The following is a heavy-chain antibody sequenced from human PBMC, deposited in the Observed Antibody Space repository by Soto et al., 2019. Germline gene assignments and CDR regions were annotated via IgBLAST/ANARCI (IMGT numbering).Heavy chain of an antibody. CDR1: GGTFSSYA. J-gene: IGHJ6*02. CDR2: IIPIFGTA. D-gene: IGHD6-19*01. CDR3: ARIPVAGTGWYYGMDV. Sequence: QVKLVQSGAEVKKPGSSVKVSCKASGGTFSSYAISWVRQAPGQGLEWMGGIIPIFGTANYAQKFQGRVTITADESTSTAYMELSSLRSEDTAVYYCARIPVAGTGWYYGMDVWGQGTTVTVSS. V-gene: IGHV1-69*01.